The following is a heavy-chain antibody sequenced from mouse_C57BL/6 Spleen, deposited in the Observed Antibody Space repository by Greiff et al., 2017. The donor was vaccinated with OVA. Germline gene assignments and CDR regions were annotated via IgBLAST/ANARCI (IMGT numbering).Heavy chain of an antibody. CDR2: IDPSDSYT. CDR3: ARGGLLREFDY. D-gene: IGHD1-1*01. V-gene: IGHV1-69*01. CDR1: GYTFTSYW. Sequence: QVQLQQPGAELVMPGASVKLSCKASGYTFTSYWMHWVKQRPGQGLEWIGEIDPSDSYTNYNQKFKGKSTLTVDKSSSTAYMQLSSLTSEDSAVYYCARGGLLREFDYWGQGTTLTVSS. J-gene: IGHJ2*01.